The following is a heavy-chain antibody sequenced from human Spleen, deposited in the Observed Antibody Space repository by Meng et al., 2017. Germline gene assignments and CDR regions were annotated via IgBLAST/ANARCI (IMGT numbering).Heavy chain of an antibody. CDR3: SVATSGPDY. CDR2: VVVGSGNT. J-gene: IGHJ4*02. V-gene: IGHV1-58*01. D-gene: IGHD5-12*01. Sequence: SVKVSCKASGFTFSSSAVQWVRQARGQRLEWIGWVVVGSGNTNYAQNFEERVTITRDMSTSTAYMELSSLRSEDTAVYYCSVATSGPDYWGQGTLVTVSS. CDR1: GFTFSSSA.